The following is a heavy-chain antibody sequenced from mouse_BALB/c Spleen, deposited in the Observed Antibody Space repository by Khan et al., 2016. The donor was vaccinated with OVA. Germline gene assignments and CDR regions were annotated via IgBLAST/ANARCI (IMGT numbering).Heavy chain of an antibody. Sequence: QVQLKESGPGLVAPSQSLSITCTISGLSLTNSGVHWVRQPPGKGMEWLVMIWHAGSTTYNSSLKSRMTVSKDNSKRQVFLKMNSRQTDDTAMYFCAIQPYYHYNIMDYGGQGTSVTVSS. D-gene: IGHD2-10*01. CDR1: GLSLTNSG. CDR3: AIQPYYHYNIMDY. J-gene: IGHJ4*01. CDR2: IWHAGST. V-gene: IGHV2-6-1*01.